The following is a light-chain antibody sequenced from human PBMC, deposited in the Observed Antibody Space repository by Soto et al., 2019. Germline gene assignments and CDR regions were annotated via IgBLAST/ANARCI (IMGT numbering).Light chain of an antibody. V-gene: IGKV1-5*01. CDR2: DAS. Sequence: DIQMPQSPSSLSASVGDRVTITCRASQSISSYLNWYQQKPGTAPKLLIYDASSLKSGVPSRFSASGSGTEFTLTISSLQPDDFATYYCQQYNSYWTFGQGTKVDI. CDR3: QQYNSYWT. CDR1: QSISSY. J-gene: IGKJ1*01.